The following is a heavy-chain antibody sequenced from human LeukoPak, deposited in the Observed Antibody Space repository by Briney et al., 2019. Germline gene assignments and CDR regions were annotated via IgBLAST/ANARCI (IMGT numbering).Heavy chain of an antibody. D-gene: IGHD6-6*01. J-gene: IGHJ3*02. Sequence: GASVKVSCKASGGTFSSYAISWVRQAPGQGLEWMGGIIPIFGTANYAQKFQGRVTITTDESTSTAYMELSSLRSEDTAVYYCARYSSSLRPYALDIWGQGTMVTVSS. CDR1: GGTFSSYA. V-gene: IGHV1-69*05. CDR3: ARYSSSLRPYALDI. CDR2: IIPIFGTA.